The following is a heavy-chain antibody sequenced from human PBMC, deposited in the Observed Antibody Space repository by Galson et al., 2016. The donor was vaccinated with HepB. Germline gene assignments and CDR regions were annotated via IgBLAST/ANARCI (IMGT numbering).Heavy chain of an antibody. D-gene: IGHD5-18*01. CDR2: ISYDGNNK. V-gene: IGHV3-30*04. Sequence: SLRLSCAASGFTFSSYAMHWVRQAPGKGLEWVAVISYDGNNKYYADSVKGRFTISRDNSKNTLSLQMNSLRGEDTAVYYCARPPVDGGYSYGPFDHWGQGILVTVS. CDR1: GFTFSSYA. J-gene: IGHJ4*02. CDR3: ARPPVDGGYSYGPFDH.